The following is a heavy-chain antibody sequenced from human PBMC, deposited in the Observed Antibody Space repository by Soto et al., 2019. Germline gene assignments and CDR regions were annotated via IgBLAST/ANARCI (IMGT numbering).Heavy chain of an antibody. CDR2: ISSSGSAI. CDR1: GFTFSDYY. J-gene: IGHJ2*01. Sequence: GGSLRLSCAASGFTFSDYYMSLIRQALGKGLEWVSYISSSGSAIYYADSVKGRFTISRDNAKNSLYLQIISLRAQDTAVYYCAKDRAYDSSGYYSSNWSFDLCGRGTLVTVSS. V-gene: IGHV3-11*01. D-gene: IGHD3-22*01. CDR3: AKDRAYDSSGYYSSNWSFDL.